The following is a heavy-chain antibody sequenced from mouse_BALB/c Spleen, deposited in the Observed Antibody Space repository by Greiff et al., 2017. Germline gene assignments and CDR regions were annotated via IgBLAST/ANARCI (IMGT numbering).Heavy chain of an antibody. J-gene: IGHJ4*01. CDR3: ARHITTVVAPLSYAMDY. V-gene: IGHV5-2*01. D-gene: IGHD1-1*01. CDR1: EYEFPSHD. CDR2: INSDGGST. Sequence: EVKLMESGGGLVQPGESLKLSCESNEYEFPSHDMSWVRKTPEKRLELVAAINSDGGSTYYPDTMERRFIISRDNTKKTLYLQMSSLRSEDTALYYCARHITTVVAPLSYAMDYWGQGTSVTVSS.